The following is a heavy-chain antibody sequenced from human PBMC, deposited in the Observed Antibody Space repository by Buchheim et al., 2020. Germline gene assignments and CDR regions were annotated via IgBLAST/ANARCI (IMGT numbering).Heavy chain of an antibody. J-gene: IGHJ4*02. CDR3: ARRSSSWFHFDY. Sequence: QVQLQESGPGLVKPSETLSLTCTVSGGSISSYYWSWIRQPPGKGLEWIGYIYYSESTNYNPSLKSRVTISVDTSKNQFSLKLSSVTAADTAVYYCARRSSSWFHFDYWGQGTL. CDR1: GGSISSYY. V-gene: IGHV4-59*08. CDR2: IYYSEST. D-gene: IGHD6-13*01.